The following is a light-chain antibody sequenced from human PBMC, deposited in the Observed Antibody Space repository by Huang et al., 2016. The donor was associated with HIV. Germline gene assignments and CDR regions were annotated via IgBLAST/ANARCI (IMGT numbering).Light chain of an antibody. V-gene: IGKV1-NL1*01. CDR2: VAS. J-gene: IGKJ3*01. CDR1: QDISSS. CDR3: QQYFGIPFT. Sequence: DIQMTQSPSSLSASIGDSVTITCRASQDISSSLAWYQQTPGKPPKLLLDVASRLESGVPSRFSGSGSGTDYTLTITSLQPEDFATYYCQQYFGIPFTFGPGTKVDMK.